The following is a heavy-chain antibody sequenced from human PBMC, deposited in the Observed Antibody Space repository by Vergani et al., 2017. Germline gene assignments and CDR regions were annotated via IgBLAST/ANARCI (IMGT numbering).Heavy chain of an antibody. D-gene: IGHD2-21*01. J-gene: IGHJ3*02. CDR1: GFTFSNAW. CDR2: IKSKTDGGTT. V-gene: IGHV3-15*01. Sequence: EVQLVESGGGLVKTGGSLRLSCAASGFTFSNAWMSWVRQAQGKGREWVGRIKSKTDGGTTDYAAPVKGRFTISRNDSKTTLYLQMNSLKTEDTAVYYCTTAARGGADDAFDIWGQGTMVTVSS. CDR3: TTAARGGADDAFDI.